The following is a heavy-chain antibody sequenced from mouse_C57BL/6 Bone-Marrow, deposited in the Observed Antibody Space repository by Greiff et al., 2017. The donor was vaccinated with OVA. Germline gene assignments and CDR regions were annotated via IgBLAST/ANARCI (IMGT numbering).Heavy chain of an antibody. V-gene: IGHV1-77*01. CDR1: GYTFTDYY. CDR3: AREGAYYYGRAWFAD. CDR2: IGPGSGST. D-gene: IGHD1-1*01. J-gene: IGHJ3*01. Sequence: VKLQESGAELVKPGASVKISCKASGYTFTDYYINWVKQRPGQGLEWIGKIGPGSGSTYYNEKFKGKATLTADKSSSTAYMQLSSLTSEDSAVYFCAREGAYYYGRAWFADWGQGTLVTVSA.